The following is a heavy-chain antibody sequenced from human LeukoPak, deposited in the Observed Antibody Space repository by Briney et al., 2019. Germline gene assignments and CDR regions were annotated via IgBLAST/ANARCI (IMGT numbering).Heavy chain of an antibody. CDR2: INPNSGGT. D-gene: IGHD3-10*01. V-gene: IGHV1-2*02. CDR3: ARLFWGEGPQKRYYYGSGSYISYYYGMDV. J-gene: IGHJ6*02. CDR1: GYTFTGYY. Sequence: GASVKVSCKASGYTFTGYYMHWVRQAPGQGLEWMGWINPNSGGTNYAQKFQGRVTMTRDTSISTAYMELSRLRSDDTAVYYCARLFWGEGPQKRYYYGSGSYISYYYGMDVWGQGTTVTVSS.